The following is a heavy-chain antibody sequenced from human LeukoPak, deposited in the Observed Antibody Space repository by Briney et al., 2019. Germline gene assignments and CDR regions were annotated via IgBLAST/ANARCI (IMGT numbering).Heavy chain of an antibody. CDR2: ISGSGGST. Sequence: PGGSLRLSCAASGFTFSSYAMSWVRQAPGKGLEWVSDISGSGGSTYYADSVKGRFTTSRDNSKNSLYLQMNSLRTEDTALYYCAKDGVAGRILDYWGQGTLVTVSS. J-gene: IGHJ4*02. CDR3: AKDGVAGRILDY. D-gene: IGHD2-21*01. CDR1: GFTFSSYA. V-gene: IGHV3-23*01.